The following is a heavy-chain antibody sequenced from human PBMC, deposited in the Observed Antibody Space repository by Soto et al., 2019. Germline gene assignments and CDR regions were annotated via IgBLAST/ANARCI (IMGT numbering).Heavy chain of an antibody. CDR1: GFTFSNSW. CDR3: TTDRGYLTLDD. CDR2: IKEDGTAK. D-gene: IGHD3-22*01. J-gene: IGHJ4*02. V-gene: IGHV3-7*01. Sequence: EVQLVESGGGLVQPGGSLRLSCAASGFTFSNSWMNWVRQAPGKGLEWVANIKEDGTAKYYLDSVKGRFTVSRDNVKNSMYMQITSLRAEDTAMYYCTTDRGYLTLDDWGPGTLVTVSS.